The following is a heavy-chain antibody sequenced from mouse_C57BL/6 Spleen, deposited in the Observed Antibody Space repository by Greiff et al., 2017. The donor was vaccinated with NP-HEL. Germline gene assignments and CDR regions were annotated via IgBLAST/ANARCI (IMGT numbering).Heavy chain of an antibody. V-gene: IGHV8-12*01. Sequence: QVTLKESGPGILQSSQTLSLTCSFSGFSLSTSGMGVSWIRQPSGQGLEWLAHIYWDDDKRYNPSLKSPLTISKDTSRNQVFLKITSVDTAVTATYYCARSIYYYGSSYYFDYWGQGTTLTVSS. CDR1: GFSLSTSGMG. CDR2: IYWDDDK. D-gene: IGHD1-1*01. J-gene: IGHJ2*01. CDR3: ARSIYYYGSSYYFDY.